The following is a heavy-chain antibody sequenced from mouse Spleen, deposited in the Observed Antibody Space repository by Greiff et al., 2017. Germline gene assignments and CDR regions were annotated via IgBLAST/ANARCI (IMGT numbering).Heavy chain of an antibody. CDR2: ISYDGSN. CDR3: ARNYGEDY. CDR1: GYSITSGYY. Sequence: EVQLQQSGPGLVKPSQSLSLTCSVTGYSITSGYYWNWIRQFPGNKLEWMGYISYDGSNNYKPSLKNRISITRDTSKNQFFLKLNSVTTEDTATYYCARNYGEDYWGQGTLVTVSA. D-gene: IGHD1-1*01. V-gene: IGHV3-6*01. J-gene: IGHJ3*01.